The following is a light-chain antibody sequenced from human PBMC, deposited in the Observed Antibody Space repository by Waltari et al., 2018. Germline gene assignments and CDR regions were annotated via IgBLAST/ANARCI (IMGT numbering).Light chain of an antibody. Sequence: EFVLTQSPGPLPLSPGEGTPLSCRASQTVSSYYLAWYQQKPGLAPTLLIYGASTRAPGTPYRFSGSGSGTDFTLTISRLEPEDFAVYYCQQFGNTLWTFGQGTRIEIK. CDR3: QQFGNTLWT. J-gene: IGKJ1*01. CDR2: GAS. V-gene: IGKV3-20*01. CDR1: QTVSSYY.